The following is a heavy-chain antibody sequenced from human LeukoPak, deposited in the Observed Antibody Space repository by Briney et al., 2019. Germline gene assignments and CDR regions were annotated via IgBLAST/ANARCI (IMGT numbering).Heavy chain of an antibody. V-gene: IGHV4-34*01. D-gene: IGHD1-26*01. CDR1: GGSFSGYY. Sequence: SETLSLTCAVYGGSFSGYYWSWIRQPPGKGLEWIGEINHSGSTNYNPSLKSRVTISVDTSKNQFSLKLSSVTAADTAVYYYARGRGSWGGSYYYYWGQGTLVTVSS. CDR3: ARGRGSWGGSYYYY. J-gene: IGHJ4*02. CDR2: INHSGST.